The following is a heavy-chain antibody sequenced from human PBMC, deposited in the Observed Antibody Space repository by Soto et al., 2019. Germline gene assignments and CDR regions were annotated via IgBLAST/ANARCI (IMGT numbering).Heavy chain of an antibody. CDR1: GYTFTSYA. V-gene: IGHV1-3*01. D-gene: IGHD1-7*01. CDR3: TRVPYYNWNYFDP. CDR2: INAGNGNT. Sequence: ASVKVSCKASGYTFTSYAMHWVRQAPGQRLEWMGWINAGNGNTKYSQKFRGRVTITRDTSASTAYMELSSLRSEDTAVYYCTRVPYYNWNYFDPWGQGTLVTVSS. J-gene: IGHJ5*02.